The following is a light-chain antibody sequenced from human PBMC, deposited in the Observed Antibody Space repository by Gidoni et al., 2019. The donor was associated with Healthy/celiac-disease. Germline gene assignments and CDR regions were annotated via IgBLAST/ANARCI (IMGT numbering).Light chain of an antibody. Sequence: DIQMTQSPSTLSASVGDRVTITCRARQSISSWLAWYQQKPGKAPKLLTYKASSLESGVPSRFSGSGSGTEFTLTISSLQPDDFATYYCQQYNSYPRTFXXXTKVEIK. V-gene: IGKV1-5*03. CDR3: QQYNSYPRT. J-gene: IGKJ1*01. CDR2: KAS. CDR1: QSISSW.